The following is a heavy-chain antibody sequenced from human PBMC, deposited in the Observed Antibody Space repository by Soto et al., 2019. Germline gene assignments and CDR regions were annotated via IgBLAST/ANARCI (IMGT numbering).Heavy chain of an antibody. CDR1: GGSFSGYY. CDR2: INHSGST. D-gene: IGHD3-10*01. Sequence: SETLSLTCAVYGGSFSGYYWSWIRQPPGKGLEWIGEINHSGSTNYNPSLKSRVTISVDTSKNQFSLKLSSVTAADTAVYYCARRGARGFGELFGYYYYGMDVWGQGTTVTSP. CDR3: ARRGARGFGELFGYYYYGMDV. V-gene: IGHV4-34*01. J-gene: IGHJ6*02.